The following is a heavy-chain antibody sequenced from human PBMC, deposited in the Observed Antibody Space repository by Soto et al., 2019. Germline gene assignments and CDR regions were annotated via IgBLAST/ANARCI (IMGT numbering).Heavy chain of an antibody. D-gene: IGHD6-13*01. Sequence: EVQLLESGGGLVQPGGSLRLSCAASGFTFSSYAMSWVRQAPGKGLEWVSAISGSGRSTYYADSVKGRFTTSRDNSKNTMYLQMNSLRAEDTAVYYCAKEQKDSSTWSELNYWGQGTLVTVSS. CDR1: GFTFSSYA. CDR3: AKEQKDSSTWSELNY. J-gene: IGHJ4*02. V-gene: IGHV3-23*01. CDR2: ISGSGRST.